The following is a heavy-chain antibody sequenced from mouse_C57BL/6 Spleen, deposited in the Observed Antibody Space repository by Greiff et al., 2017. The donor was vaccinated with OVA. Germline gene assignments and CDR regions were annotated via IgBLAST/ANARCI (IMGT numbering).Heavy chain of an antibody. J-gene: IGHJ4*01. CDR1: GFNIKDDY. V-gene: IGHV14-4*01. D-gene: IGHD2-2*01. CDR3: TRGVTTRYAMDY. Sequence: EVQRVESGAELVRPGASVKLSCTASGFNIKDDYMHWVKQRPEQGLEWIGWIDPENGDTEYASKFQGKATITADTSSNTAYLQLSSLTSEDTAVYYCTRGVTTRYAMDYWGQGTSVTVSS. CDR2: IDPENGDT.